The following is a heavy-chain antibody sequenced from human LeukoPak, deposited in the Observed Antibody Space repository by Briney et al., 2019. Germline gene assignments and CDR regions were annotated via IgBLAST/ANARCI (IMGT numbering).Heavy chain of an antibody. Sequence: GGSLRLSCAASGFTFSSYGMHWVRQAPGKGLEWVAVILYDGSNKYYADSVKGRFTISRDNSKNTLYLQMNSLRAEDTAVYYCAKARRIAVAGHTGADYWGQGTLVTVSS. CDR3: AKARRIAVAGHTGADY. V-gene: IGHV3-30*18. D-gene: IGHD6-19*01. CDR1: GFTFSSYG. J-gene: IGHJ4*02. CDR2: ILYDGSNK.